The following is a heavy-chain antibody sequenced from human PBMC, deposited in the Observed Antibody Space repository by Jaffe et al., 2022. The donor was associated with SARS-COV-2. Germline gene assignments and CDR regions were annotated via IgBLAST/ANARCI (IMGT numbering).Heavy chain of an antibody. CDR2: IDWDNDK. V-gene: IGHV2-70*04. D-gene: IGHD1-26*01. J-gene: IGHJ4*02. Sequence: QVTLRESGPALVRPTQTLTLTCTFSGLSLSTSAMRASWLRQPPGKAPEWLARIDWDNDKFYNTSLRTRLAISKDTSKNQVVLTLTNVDPVDTGTYYCARTRIDSAGNYFFDFWGQGILVTVSS. CDR1: GLSLSTSAMR. CDR3: ARTRIDSAGNYFFDF.